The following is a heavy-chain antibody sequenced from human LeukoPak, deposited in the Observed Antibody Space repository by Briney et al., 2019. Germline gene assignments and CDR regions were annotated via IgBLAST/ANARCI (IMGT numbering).Heavy chain of an antibody. CDR3: AKGVSEYSSSSLDY. CDR2: ISYDGSNK. J-gene: IGHJ4*02. CDR1: GFTFSSYG. Sequence: PGRSLRLSCAASGFTFSSYGMHWARQAPGKGLEWVAVISYDGSNKYYADSVKGRFTISRDNSKNTLYLQMNSLRAEDTAVYYCAKGVSEYSSSSLDYWGQGTLVTVSS. D-gene: IGHD6-6*01. V-gene: IGHV3-30*18.